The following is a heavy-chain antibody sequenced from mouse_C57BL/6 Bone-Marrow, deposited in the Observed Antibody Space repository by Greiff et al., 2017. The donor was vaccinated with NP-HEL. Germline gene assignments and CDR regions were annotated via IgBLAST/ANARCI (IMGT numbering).Heavy chain of an antibody. D-gene: IGHD3-2*02. Sequence: LVESGAELARPGASVKLSCKASGYTFTSYGISWVKQRIGQGLEWIGEIYPRSGNTYYNEKFKGKATLTADKSSSTAYMELRSLTSEDSAVYFCARGSSGYPLFDYWGQGTTLTVSS. CDR3: ARGSSGYPLFDY. CDR2: IYPRSGNT. J-gene: IGHJ2*01. V-gene: IGHV1-81*01. CDR1: GYTFTSYG.